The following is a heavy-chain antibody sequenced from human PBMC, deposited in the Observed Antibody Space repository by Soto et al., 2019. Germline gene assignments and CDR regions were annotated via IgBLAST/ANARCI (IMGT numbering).Heavy chain of an antibody. CDR3: ATEYSSSWYDYYYGMDV. Sequence: SVKISFKASGFTFTSSAVHWVRQARGQRLEWIGCIVVGSGNTNYAQKFQERVTITRDMSTSTAYMELSSLRSEDTAVYYCATEYSSSWYDYYYGMDVWGQGTTVTVSS. CDR2: IVVGSGNT. V-gene: IGHV1-58*01. D-gene: IGHD6-13*01. J-gene: IGHJ6*02. CDR1: GFTFTSSA.